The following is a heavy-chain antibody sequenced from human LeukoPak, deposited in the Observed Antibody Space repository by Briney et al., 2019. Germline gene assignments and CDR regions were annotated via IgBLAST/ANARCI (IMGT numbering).Heavy chain of an antibody. D-gene: IGHD3-3*01. J-gene: IGHJ4*02. V-gene: IGHV3-74*01. CDR2: IKGDGIST. Sequence: GGSLRLSCAASGFNFSSNWMHWVRHAPGQGLVWVSRIKGDGISTNYADSVKGRFTISRDIAKNTLYLQINSLRAEDTGVYYCAKDHYWSIDYWGRGTLVTVSS. CDR3: AKDHYWSIDY. CDR1: GFNFSSNW.